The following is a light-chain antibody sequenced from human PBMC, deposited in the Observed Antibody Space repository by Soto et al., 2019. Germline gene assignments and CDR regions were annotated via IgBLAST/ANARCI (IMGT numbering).Light chain of an antibody. V-gene: IGKV3-20*01. Sequence: ESVLTQSPGTLSLSPGERATLSCRASQSVSSSYLAWYQQKPGQAPRLLIYGASSRATGIPDRFSGSGSGTDFTLTISRLEPEDFAVYYCQQYGSSPHFGGGTKVEIK. CDR1: QSVSSSY. CDR3: QQYGSSPH. CDR2: GAS. J-gene: IGKJ4*01.